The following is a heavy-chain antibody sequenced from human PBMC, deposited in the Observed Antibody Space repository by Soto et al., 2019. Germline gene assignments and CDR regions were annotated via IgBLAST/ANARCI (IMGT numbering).Heavy chain of an antibody. CDR3: ARGWARGFDY. CDR2: INHSGST. V-gene: IGHV4-34*01. CDR1: GGSFSGYY. J-gene: IGHJ4*02. D-gene: IGHD3-16*01. Sequence: QVQLQQWGAGLLKPSETLSLTCAVYGGSFSGYYWSWIRQPPGKGLEWIGEINHSGSTNYNPSLKSRVTISVDTSKNQCSLKLSSVTAADTAVYYCARGWARGFDYWGQGTLVTVSS.